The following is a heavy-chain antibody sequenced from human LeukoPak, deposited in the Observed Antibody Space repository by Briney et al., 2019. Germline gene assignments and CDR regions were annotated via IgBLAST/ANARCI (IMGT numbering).Heavy chain of an antibody. CDR3: ARESTGNDY. CDR2: IWYDGSNK. Sequence: GGSLRLSCAASGFTFSSYGMHWVRQAPGKGLGWVAVIWYDGSNKYYADSVKGRFTISRDNSKNTLYLQMNSLRAEDTAVYYCARESTGNDYWGQGTLVTVSS. V-gene: IGHV3-33*01. J-gene: IGHJ4*02. CDR1: GFTFSSYG. D-gene: IGHD1-14*01.